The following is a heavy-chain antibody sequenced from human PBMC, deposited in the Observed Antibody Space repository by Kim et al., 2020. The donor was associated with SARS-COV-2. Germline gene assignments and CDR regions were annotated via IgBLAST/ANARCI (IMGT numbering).Heavy chain of an antibody. CDR1: GFTFSSYS. CDR2: ISSSSSYI. CDR3: ARDRLAAAVTGDAFDI. V-gene: IGHV3-21*01. D-gene: IGHD6-13*01. J-gene: IGHJ3*02. Sequence: GGSLRLSCAASGFTFSSYSMNWVRQAPGKGLEWVSSISSSSSYIYYADSVKGRFTISRDNAKNSLYLQMNSLRAEDTAVYYCARDRLAAAVTGDAFDIWCQGTMVTVSS.